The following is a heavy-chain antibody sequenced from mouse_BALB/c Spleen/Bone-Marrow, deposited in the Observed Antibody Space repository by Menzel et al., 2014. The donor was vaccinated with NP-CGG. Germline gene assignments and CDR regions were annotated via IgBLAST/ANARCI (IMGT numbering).Heavy chain of an antibody. Sequence: EVQLQQSGAELVKPGASVKLSCTASGFNIKDTYMHWVKQRPEQGLEWIGRIDPANGNTKYDPKFQGKATITADTSSNTAFLQLSSLTSEDTAVYCCASYRDGWYFDDWGAGTPVTVSS. D-gene: IGHD2-14*01. V-gene: IGHV14-3*02. CDR2: IDPANGNT. J-gene: IGHJ1*01. CDR3: ASYRDGWYFDD. CDR1: GFNIKDTY.